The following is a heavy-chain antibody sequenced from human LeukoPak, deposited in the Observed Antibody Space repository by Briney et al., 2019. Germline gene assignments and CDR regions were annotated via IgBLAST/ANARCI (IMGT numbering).Heavy chain of an antibody. CDR2: INPSGGST. CDR3: ARGGIAVAGSNWFDP. J-gene: IGHJ5*02. D-gene: IGHD6-19*01. V-gene: IGHV1-46*01. Sequence: ASVKVSCKASGYTFTSYYMHGVRQAPGQGLEGMGIINPSGGSTSYAQKFQGRVTMTRDTSTSTVYMELSSLRSEDTAVYYCARGGIAVAGSNWFDPWGQGTLVTVSS. CDR1: GYTFTSYY.